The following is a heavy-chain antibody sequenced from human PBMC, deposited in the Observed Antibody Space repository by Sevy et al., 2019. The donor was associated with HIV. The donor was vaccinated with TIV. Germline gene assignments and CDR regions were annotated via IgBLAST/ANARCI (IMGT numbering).Heavy chain of an antibody. D-gene: IGHD3-10*01. CDR1: GLTLSSYA. CDR3: ARDGRITMVQGVIINYGMDV. CDR2: ISGRGGST. V-gene: IGHV3-23*01. Sequence: GGSLRLSCADSGLTLSSYAMNWVRQAPGKGLEWVSAISGRGGSTYYADSVEGRFTISRDNSKNTLYLQMNSLRAEDTAVYYCARDGRITMVQGVIINYGMDVWGQGTTVTVSS. J-gene: IGHJ6*02.